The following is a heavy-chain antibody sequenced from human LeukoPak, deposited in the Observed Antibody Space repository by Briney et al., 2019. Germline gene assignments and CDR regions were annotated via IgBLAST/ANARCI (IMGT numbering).Heavy chain of an antibody. CDR2: IYYSGST. CDR1: GGSISSYY. Sequence: KSSETLSLTCTVSGGSISSYYWSWIRQPPGKGLEWIGYIYYSGSTNYNPSLKSRVTISVDTSKNQFSLKLSSVTAADTAVYYCARVVYYDSSPHAFDIWGQGTMVTVSS. J-gene: IGHJ3*02. CDR3: ARVVYYDSSPHAFDI. D-gene: IGHD3-22*01. V-gene: IGHV4-59*01.